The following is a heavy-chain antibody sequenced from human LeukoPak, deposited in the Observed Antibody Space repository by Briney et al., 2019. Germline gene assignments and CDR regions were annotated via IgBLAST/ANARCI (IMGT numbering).Heavy chain of an antibody. V-gene: IGHV3-21*01. CDR2: TSSSDAGT. CDR1: GFTFSSYW. Sequence: PGGSLRLSCAASGFTFSSYWMSWVRQTPGKGLEWVAATSSSDAGTYHADSVRGRFTISRDNAKNSLYLQMNSLRAEDTAVYYCARDLTYYYDSSGYSDYWGQGTLVTVSS. D-gene: IGHD3-22*01. CDR3: ARDLTYYYDSSGYSDY. J-gene: IGHJ4*02.